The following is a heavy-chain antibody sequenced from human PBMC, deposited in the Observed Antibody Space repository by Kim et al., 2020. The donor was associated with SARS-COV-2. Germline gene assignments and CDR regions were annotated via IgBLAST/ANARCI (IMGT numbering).Heavy chain of an antibody. V-gene: IGHV4-34*01. J-gene: IGHJ4*02. CDR2: GST. CDR3: ARAFYDARDY. D-gene: IGHD5-12*01. Sequence: GSTNYNPSLKRRVTISVDTSKNQFSLKLSSVTAADTAVYYCARAFYDARDYWGQGTLVTVSS.